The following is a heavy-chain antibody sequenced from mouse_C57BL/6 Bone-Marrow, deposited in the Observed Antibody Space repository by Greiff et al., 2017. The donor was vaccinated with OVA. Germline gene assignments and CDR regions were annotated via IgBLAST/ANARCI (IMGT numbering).Heavy chain of an antibody. CDR1: GFTFSSYA. V-gene: IGHV5-4*03. Sequence: DVKVEESGGGLVKPGGSLKLSCAASGFTFSSYAMSWVRQTPEKRLEWVATISDGGSYTYYPDNVKGRFTISRDNAKNNLYLQMSHLKSEDTAMYYCASPYYGSSYYYAMDYWGQGTSVTVSS. D-gene: IGHD1-1*01. J-gene: IGHJ4*01. CDR2: ISDGGSYT. CDR3: ASPYYGSSYYYAMDY.